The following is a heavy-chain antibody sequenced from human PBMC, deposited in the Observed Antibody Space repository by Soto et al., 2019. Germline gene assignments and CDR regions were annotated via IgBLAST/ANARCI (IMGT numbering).Heavy chain of an antibody. CDR3: ARGLIYGDPTPYFDY. J-gene: IGHJ4*02. D-gene: IGHD4-17*01. V-gene: IGHV4-30-4*01. CDR2: IYYSGST. CDR1: GGSISSGDYY. Sequence: QVQLQESGPGLVKPSQTLSLTCTVSGGSISSGDYYWSWIRQPPGKGLEWIGYIYYSGSTYYNPSLKSRVTISVDTSKNQFSLKLSSVTAADTAAYYCARGLIYGDPTPYFDYWGQGTLVTVSS.